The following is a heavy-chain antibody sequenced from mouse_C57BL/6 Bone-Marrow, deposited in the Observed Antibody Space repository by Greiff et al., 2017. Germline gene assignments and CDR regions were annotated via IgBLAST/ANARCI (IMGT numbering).Heavy chain of an antibody. Sequence: QVQLQQPGAELVKPGASVKLSCTASGFTFTSYWMHWVKQRPGQGLEWIGMIHPNSGSTNYNEKFKSKTTLTVDKSSSTAYMQLSSLTSEDSAVYYSAREELAYWGQGTLVTVSA. CDR2: IHPNSGST. J-gene: IGHJ3*01. CDR1: GFTFTSYW. CDR3: AREELAY. V-gene: IGHV1-64*01.